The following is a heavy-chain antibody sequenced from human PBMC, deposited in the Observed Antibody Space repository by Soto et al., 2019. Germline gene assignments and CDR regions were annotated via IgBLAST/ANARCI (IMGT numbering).Heavy chain of an antibody. CDR3: ARYRREAVAGYTLDN. V-gene: IGHV4-59*01. D-gene: IGHD6-13*01. J-gene: IGHJ1*01. CDR1: GGSISSNY. Sequence: SETLSLTCTVSGGSISSNYWTWIRQPPGKGLEWIGYVYNSGSTNYNPSLKSRVTISEDTSKSQFSLKVNFMTAADTAVYYCARYRREAVAGYTLDNWGQGILVTVSS. CDR2: VYNSGST.